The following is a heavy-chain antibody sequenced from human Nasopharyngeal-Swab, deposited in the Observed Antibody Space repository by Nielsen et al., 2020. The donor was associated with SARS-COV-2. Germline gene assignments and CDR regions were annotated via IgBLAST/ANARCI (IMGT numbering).Heavy chain of an antibody. CDR1: GGSISSGSYY. CDR3: ARGELLNSYYYYYMDV. D-gene: IGHD1-26*01. CDR2: IYTSGST. V-gene: IGHV4-61*02. Sequence: LRLSCTVSGGSISSGSYYWSWIRPPAGKGLEWIGRIYTSGSTNYNPSLKSRVTISVGTSKNQFSLKLSSVTAADTAVYYCARGELLNSYYYYYMDVWGKGTTVTVSS. J-gene: IGHJ6*03.